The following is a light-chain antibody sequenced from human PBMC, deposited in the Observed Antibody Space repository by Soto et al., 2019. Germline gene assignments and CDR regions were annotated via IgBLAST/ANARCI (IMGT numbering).Light chain of an antibody. Sequence: EIVMTQSPDTLYVSPGDRAALSCRTSQSVSSDLAWYQQKPGQAPRLLIYGASTRATGIPARFSGSGSGTEFTLTISSLQSEDFAVYYCHHYSSWPPYTFGQGTKLEIK. CDR1: QSVSSD. V-gene: IGKV3D-15*01. J-gene: IGKJ2*01. CDR3: HHYSSWPPYT. CDR2: GAS.